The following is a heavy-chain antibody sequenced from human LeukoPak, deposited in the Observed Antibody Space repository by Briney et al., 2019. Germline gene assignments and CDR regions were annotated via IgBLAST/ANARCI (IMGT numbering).Heavy chain of an antibody. J-gene: IGHJ4*02. D-gene: IGHD3-10*01. Sequence: SETLSLTCAVYGGSFSGYYWSWNRQPPGKGLEWIGEINHSGSTNYNPSLKSRVTISVDTSKNQFSLKLSSVTAADTAVYYCARQRMTVRGVIRRWFYLDYWGQGTLVTVSS. CDR3: ARQRMTVRGVIRRWFYLDY. CDR2: INHSGST. V-gene: IGHV4-34*01. CDR1: GGSFSGYY.